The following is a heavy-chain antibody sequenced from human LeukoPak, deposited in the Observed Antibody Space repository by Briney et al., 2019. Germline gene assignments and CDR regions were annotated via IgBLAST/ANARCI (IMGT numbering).Heavy chain of an antibody. CDR3: TTVLRFLGDY. Sequence: GGSLRLSCAASGFTFSGSAIHWVRQASGKGLEWVGRIRSKANNYATAYAASVKDRFTISRDDSKNTAYLEMNSLKTEDTAVYYCTTVLRFLGDYWGQGTLVTVSS. V-gene: IGHV3-73*01. D-gene: IGHD3-3*01. CDR2: IRSKANNYAT. CDR1: GFTFSGSA. J-gene: IGHJ4*02.